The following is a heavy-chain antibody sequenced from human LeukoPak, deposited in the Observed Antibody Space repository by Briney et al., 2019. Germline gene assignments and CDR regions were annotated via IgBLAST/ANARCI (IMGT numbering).Heavy chain of an antibody. V-gene: IGHV3-21*04. J-gene: IGHJ4*02. CDR1: GCTFSDYT. CDR3: AKDGTYSSSWYYFDY. CDR2: ISGSSNYI. Sequence: GGSLRLSCAASGCTFSDYTMNWVRLAPGKGLEWVSSISGSSNYIYYADSVKGRFTISRDNSKNTLYLQMNSLRAEDTAVYYCAKDGTYSSSWYYFDYWGQGTLVTVSS. D-gene: IGHD6-13*01.